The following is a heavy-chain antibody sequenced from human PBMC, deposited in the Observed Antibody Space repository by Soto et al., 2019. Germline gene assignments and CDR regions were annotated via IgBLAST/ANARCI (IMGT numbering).Heavy chain of an antibody. Sequence: VQLLESGGGLVQPGGSLRLSCAASGFTFSSYAMSWVRQAPGKGLEWVSAISGSGGSTYYADSVKGRFTISRDNSKNTLYLQMNSLRAEDTAVYYCAKPMYYDILTGYARAFDIWGQGTMVTVSS. CDR2: ISGSGGST. CDR1: GFTFSSYA. V-gene: IGHV3-23*01. D-gene: IGHD3-9*01. J-gene: IGHJ3*02. CDR3: AKPMYYDILTGYARAFDI.